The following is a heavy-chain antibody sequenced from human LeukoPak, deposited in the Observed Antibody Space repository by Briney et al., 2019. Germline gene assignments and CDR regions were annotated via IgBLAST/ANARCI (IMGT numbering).Heavy chain of an antibody. CDR2: INTGDGDT. CDR3: ARAPLLWFGNFDY. J-gene: IGHJ4*02. Sequence: ASVKVSCKASGYTFTTRAIHWVRQAPGQRLEWMGLINTGDGDTLYSQKFQGRVTITRDTSASTAYMELSSLRSEDTAVYYCARAPLLWFGNFDYWGQGTLVTVSS. CDR1: GYTFTTRA. D-gene: IGHD3-10*01. V-gene: IGHV1-3*04.